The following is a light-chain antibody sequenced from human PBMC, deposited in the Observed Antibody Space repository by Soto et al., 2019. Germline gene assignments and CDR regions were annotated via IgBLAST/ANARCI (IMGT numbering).Light chain of an antibody. CDR3: QQYIDCPLYT. Sequence: EIVMTQSPNTVSVSPGDRATLSCRASQSVASNLAWYQQRPGQAPRLLISAASTRAPGIPARFSGSGSGTNFPLSISGLQSEYFAVYYCQQYIDCPLYTFGQGTKLEMK. J-gene: IGKJ2*01. CDR2: AAS. V-gene: IGKV3-15*01. CDR1: QSVASN.